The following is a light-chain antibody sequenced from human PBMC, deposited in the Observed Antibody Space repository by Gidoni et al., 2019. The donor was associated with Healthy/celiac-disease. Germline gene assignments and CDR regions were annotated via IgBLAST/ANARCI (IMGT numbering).Light chain of an antibody. CDR1: KLGNKS. J-gene: IGLJ2*01. V-gene: IGLV3-21*04. CDR3: QVWDSSSDHSYVV. Sequence: SYVLTQTPSVSVAPGKTARITCGGNKLGNKSVHWYQQKPGQAPVLVIYYDSDRPSGIPERFSGSNSGNTATLTISRVEAGDEADYYCQVWDSSSDHSYVVFGGGTKLTVL. CDR2: YDS.